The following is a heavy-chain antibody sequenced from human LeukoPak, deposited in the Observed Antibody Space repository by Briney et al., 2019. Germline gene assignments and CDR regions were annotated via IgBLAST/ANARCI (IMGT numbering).Heavy chain of an antibody. CDR1: GFTFSTYA. Sequence: GGSLRLSCAASGFTFSTYAMSWVRQAPGKGLEWVSVISGSGGSTYYADSVKGRFTISRDNSKNTLSLQMNSLRAEDTAVYHCAKSRYNWNYNYFDYWGQGTLVTVS. V-gene: IGHV3-23*01. J-gene: IGHJ4*02. CDR3: AKSRYNWNYNYFDY. D-gene: IGHD1-7*01. CDR2: ISGSGGST.